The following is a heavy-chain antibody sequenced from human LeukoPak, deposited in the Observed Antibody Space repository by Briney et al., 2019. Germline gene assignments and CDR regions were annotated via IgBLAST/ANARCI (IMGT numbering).Heavy chain of an antibody. D-gene: IGHD4-11*01. V-gene: IGHV4-39*01. J-gene: IGHJ6*02. CDR2: IYYSGSA. CDR3: ARRPTTRDYYYHNLDI. Sequence: SETLSLTCTVSGDSMSSRNYYWGWIRQPPGKGLEWIGHIYYSGSAYYNPSLKSRVSISVDTSKNQFSLKLSPVTAADTAVYYSARRPTTRDYYYHNLDIWGHGTTVTVSS. CDR1: GDSMSSRNYY.